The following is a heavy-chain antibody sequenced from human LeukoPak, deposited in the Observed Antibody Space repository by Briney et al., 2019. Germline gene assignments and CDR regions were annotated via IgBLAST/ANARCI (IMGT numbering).Heavy chain of an antibody. CDR2: TRNKANTYTT. CDR3: ARVRSGSLDY. CDR1: GFTFSGHY. D-gene: IGHD1-26*01. J-gene: IGHJ4*02. Sequence: GGSLRLSCAASGFTFSGHYMDWVRQAPGKGLEWVGRTRNKANTYTTEYAASVKGRFTISRDDSKNSLYLQMNSLKTEDTAVYYCARVRSGSLDYWGQGTLVTVSP. V-gene: IGHV3-72*01.